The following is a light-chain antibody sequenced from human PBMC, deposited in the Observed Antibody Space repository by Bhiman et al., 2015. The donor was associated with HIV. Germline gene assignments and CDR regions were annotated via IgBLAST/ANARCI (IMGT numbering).Light chain of an antibody. Sequence: QSALTQPASVSGSPGQSITISCTGTSSDVGGYNYVSWYQQHPGNAPKLMIYDVSKRPSGVSNRFSGSKSGNAASLTVSGLQAEDEADYYCSSYAGRDVVIFGGGTKLTVL. J-gene: IGLJ2*01. V-gene: IGLV2-14*01. CDR1: SSDVGGYNY. CDR3: SSYAGRDVVI. CDR2: DVS.